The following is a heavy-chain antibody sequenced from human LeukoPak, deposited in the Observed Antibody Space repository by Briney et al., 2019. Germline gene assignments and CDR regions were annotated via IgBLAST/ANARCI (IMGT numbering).Heavy chain of an antibody. V-gene: IGHV3-23*01. CDR2: ISGSGGST. J-gene: IGHJ4*02. Sequence: GGSLRLSCAASRFTFSSYGMSWVRQAPGKGLEWVSGISGSGGSTYYADSVRGRFTISRDNPKNTLYLQMDSLRAEDTAVYYCAKPGYYYDNSGYYAFDYWGQGTLVTVSS. CDR3: AKPGYYYDNSGYYAFDY. CDR1: RFTFSSYG. D-gene: IGHD3-22*01.